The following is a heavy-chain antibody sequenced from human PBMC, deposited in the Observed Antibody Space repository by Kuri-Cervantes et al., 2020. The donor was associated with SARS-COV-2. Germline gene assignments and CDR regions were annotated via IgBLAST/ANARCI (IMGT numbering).Heavy chain of an antibody. J-gene: IGHJ6*02. CDR2: ISYDGSNK. D-gene: IGHD2-15*01. CDR3: AKVHSGCSGGSCYSFKPVYYGMDV. V-gene: IGHV3-30*05. CDR1: GFTFSSYS. Sequence: GGSLRLSCAASGFTFSSYSMNWVRQAPGKGLEWVAVISYDGSNKYYADSVKGRFTISRDNSKNTLYLQMNSLRAEDTAVYYCAKVHSGCSGGSCYSFKPVYYGMDVWGQGTTVTVSS.